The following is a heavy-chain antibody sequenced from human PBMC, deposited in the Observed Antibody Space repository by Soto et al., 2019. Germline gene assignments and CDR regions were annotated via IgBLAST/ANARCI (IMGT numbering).Heavy chain of an antibody. Sequence: GGSLRLSCAASGFTFSNAWMSWVRQAPGKGLEWVGRIKSKTDGGTTDYAAPVKGRFTISRDDSKNTLYLQMNSLKTEDTAVYYCTASSTVTTSWDYYYYMDVWGKGTTVTVSS. CDR1: GFTFSNAW. J-gene: IGHJ6*03. V-gene: IGHV3-15*01. CDR2: IKSKTDGGTT. CDR3: TASSTVTTSWDYYYYMDV. D-gene: IGHD4-17*01.